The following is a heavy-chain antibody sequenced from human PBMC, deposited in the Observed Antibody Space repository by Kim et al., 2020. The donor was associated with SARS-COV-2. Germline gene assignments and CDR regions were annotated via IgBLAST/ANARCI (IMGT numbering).Heavy chain of an antibody. V-gene: IGHV3-11*06. D-gene: IGHD3-9*01. J-gene: IGHJ3*02. Sequence: KGRFTISRDNAKNSLYLQMNSLRAEDTAVYYCARGGVDILTGYPSDAFDIWGQGTMVTVSS. CDR3: ARGGVDILTGYPSDAFDI.